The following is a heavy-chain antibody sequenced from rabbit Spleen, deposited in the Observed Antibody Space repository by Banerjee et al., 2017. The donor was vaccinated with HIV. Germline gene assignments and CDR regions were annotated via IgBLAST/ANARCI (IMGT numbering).Heavy chain of an antibody. CDR3: ARDLANVVGWNLNL. J-gene: IGHJ4*01. D-gene: IGHD1-1*01. CDR1: GFSFSSSYY. Sequence: QSLEESGGGLVKPGASLTLTCKASGFSFSSSYYMCWVRQAPGKGLEWIGCINTSTGNTVYASWAKGRFTASKASSTTVTLQMTSLTAADTATYFCARDLANVVGWNLNLWGQGTLVTVS. CDR2: INTSTGNT. V-gene: IGHV1S40*01.